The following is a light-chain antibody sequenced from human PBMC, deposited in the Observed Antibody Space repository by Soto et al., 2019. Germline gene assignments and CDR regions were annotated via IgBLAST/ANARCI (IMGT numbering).Light chain of an antibody. CDR3: QQCAYWPLT. Sequence: ETVLTQSPATLSLSPGERATLSCRASQSVTTYLAWYQQKPGQSPRLLIYDASNRATGIPARFSGSGSGTDFTLTINSLEPEDFAVYYCQQCAYWPLTFGGGTKVEIK. J-gene: IGKJ4*01. CDR2: DAS. CDR1: QSVTTY. V-gene: IGKV3-11*01.